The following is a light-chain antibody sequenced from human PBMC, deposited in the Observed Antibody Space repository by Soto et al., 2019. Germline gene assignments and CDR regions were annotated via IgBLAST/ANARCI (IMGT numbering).Light chain of an antibody. CDR1: QTVSSNY. Sequence: LTQSPAPLSLSPGERATLSCRASQTVSSNYLAWCQQRPGQAPRLLIDGSTTRAAVTPDRFGSGWAGTVSTPTSTIQDPDVAVDYCQQRSTWPLTTFGQGTRLENK. J-gene: IGKJ5*01. V-gene: IGKV3D-20*02. CDR3: QQRSTWPLTT. CDR2: GST.